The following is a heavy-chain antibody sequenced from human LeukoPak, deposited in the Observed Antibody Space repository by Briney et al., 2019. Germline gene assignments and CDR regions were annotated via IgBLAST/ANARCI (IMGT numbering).Heavy chain of an antibody. CDR2: IYPGDSDT. CDR3: ARLQCTGGSCYIDY. J-gene: IGHJ4*02. CDR1: GYSFTDYW. D-gene: IGHD2-15*01. Sequence: GESLKISCKGSGYSFTDYWIGWVRQMPGKGLEWMGIIYPGDSDTRYSPSFQGQVTISADKSISTAYLQWSSLRASDTAMSYCARLQCTGGSCYIDYWGQGTLVTVSS. V-gene: IGHV5-51*01.